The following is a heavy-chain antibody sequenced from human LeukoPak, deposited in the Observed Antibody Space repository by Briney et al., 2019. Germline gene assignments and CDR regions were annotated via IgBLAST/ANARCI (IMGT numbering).Heavy chain of an antibody. J-gene: IGHJ3*02. CDR3: ARGHSGSYQRTDAFDI. CDR2: ISESGRYI. Sequence: GGSLRLSCAASGFTFTSYSLNWVRQAPGTGLEWVSSISESGRYIYFRASLKGRFTVSRDNAENSLYLQMNGLRVEDTAVYYCARGHSGSYQRTDAFDIWGRGTLVTVSS. CDR1: GFTFTSYS. V-gene: IGHV3-21*01. D-gene: IGHD1-26*01.